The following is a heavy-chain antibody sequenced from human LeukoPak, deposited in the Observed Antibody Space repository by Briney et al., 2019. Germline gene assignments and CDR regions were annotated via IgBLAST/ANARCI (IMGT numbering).Heavy chain of an antibody. CDR3: AKDLPAETKMGGFDF. J-gene: IGHJ4*02. CDR2: ISFDGKNQ. Sequence: GGSLRLSCAGSGFNFNNSGMHWVRQAPGKGLEWVAVISFDGKNQHYAGSVMGRFTTSRDNSKNTVYLQMNSLRPEDTAVYYCAKDLPAETKMGGFDFWGQGALVTISS. D-gene: IGHD4-11*01. V-gene: IGHV3-30*18. CDR1: GFNFNNSG.